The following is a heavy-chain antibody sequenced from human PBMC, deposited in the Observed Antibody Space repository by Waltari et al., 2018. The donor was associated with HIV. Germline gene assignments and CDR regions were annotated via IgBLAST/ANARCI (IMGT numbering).Heavy chain of an antibody. D-gene: IGHD6-13*01. CDR2: MSWNSGSI. CDR3: AVRAAAGSDY. V-gene: IGHV3-9*01. J-gene: IGHJ4*02. CDR1: GFTFDDYA. Sequence: EVQLVESGGGVVQPGRSLRLSCPASGFTFDDYAMPWVRQAPGKGLEWVSGMSWNSGSIGYADAVKGRFTISRDNAKNSLYLQMNSLRAEDTAVYYCAVRAAAGSDYWGQGTLVTVSS.